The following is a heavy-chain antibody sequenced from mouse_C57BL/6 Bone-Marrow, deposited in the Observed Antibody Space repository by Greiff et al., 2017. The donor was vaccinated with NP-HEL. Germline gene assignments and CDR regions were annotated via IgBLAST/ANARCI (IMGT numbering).Heavy chain of an antibody. CDR2: ISYSGST. Sequence: VQLKESGPGLAKPSQTLSLTCSVTGYSITRDYWTWIRKFPGNKLEYMGYISYSGSTYYNPSLKSRLSITRHTSKNQYYLQLNSVTTEDTATYYCARSPLWLRRNYYAMDYWGQGTSVTVSS. CDR1: GYSITRDY. J-gene: IGHJ4*01. CDR3: ARSPLWLRRNYYAMDY. V-gene: IGHV3-8*01. D-gene: IGHD2-2*01.